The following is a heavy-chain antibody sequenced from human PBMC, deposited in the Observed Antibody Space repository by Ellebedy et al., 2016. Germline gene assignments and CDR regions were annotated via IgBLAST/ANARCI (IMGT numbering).Heavy chain of an antibody. V-gene: IGHV1-69*06. J-gene: IGHJ4*02. CDR2: IIPIIGSR. Sequence: ASVKVSCKTFGGTFSGSAISWVRQAPGQGLEWMGGIIPIIGSRKYEQKFRGRVTFTADTSTITAYMELSSLTFEDTAVYYCARDPERRIVGAGFDYWGQGTMVAVS. CDR3: ARDPERRIVGAGFDY. CDR1: GGTFSGSA. D-gene: IGHD1-26*01.